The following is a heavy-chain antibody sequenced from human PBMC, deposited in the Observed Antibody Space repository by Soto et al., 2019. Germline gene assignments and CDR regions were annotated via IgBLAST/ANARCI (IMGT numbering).Heavy chain of an antibody. V-gene: IGHV1-18*01. CDR3: VRDPRVGYSGSLDAFDI. J-gene: IGHJ3*02. Sequence: ASVKVSCKASGYTFTSYGISWVRQAPGQGLEWMGWISAYNGNTNYAQKLQGRVTMTTDTSTSTACMELRSLRSDDTAVYYCVRDPRVGYSGSLDAFDIWGQGTMVTVSS. D-gene: IGHD1-26*01. CDR1: GYTFTSYG. CDR2: ISAYNGNT.